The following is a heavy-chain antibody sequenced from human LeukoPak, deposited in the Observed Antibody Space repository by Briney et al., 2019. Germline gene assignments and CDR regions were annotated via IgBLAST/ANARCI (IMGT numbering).Heavy chain of an antibody. Sequence: SETLSLTCAVSGYSISSGYYWGGSRQPPGKGLEWIGSIYHSGSTYYNPSLKSRVTISVDTSKNQFSLKLSSVTAADTAVYYCASLHCSGGSCYDGKVYWGQENLVTLSS. J-gene: IGHJ4*02. CDR2: IYHSGST. CDR3: ASLHCSGGSCYDGKVY. CDR1: GYSISSGYY. V-gene: IGHV4-38-2*01. D-gene: IGHD2-15*01.